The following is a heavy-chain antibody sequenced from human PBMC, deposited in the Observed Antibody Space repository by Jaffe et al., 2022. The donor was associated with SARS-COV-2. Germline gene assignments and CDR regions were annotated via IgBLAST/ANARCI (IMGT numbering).Heavy chain of an antibody. CDR1: GFTFNNYA. J-gene: IGHJ1*01. D-gene: IGHD6-6*01. CDR3: AKGYSSSSFEHFHH. CDR2: IGGSGDNT. Sequence: EVQLLESGGDLVQPGGSLRLSCAASGFTFNNYAMSWVRQAAGKGLEWVSGIGGSGDNTQYADSVNGRFTISRDNSKNTLYLKMNSLRAEDTAVYYCAKGYSSSSFEHFHHWGQGTLVTVSS. V-gene: IGHV3-23*01.